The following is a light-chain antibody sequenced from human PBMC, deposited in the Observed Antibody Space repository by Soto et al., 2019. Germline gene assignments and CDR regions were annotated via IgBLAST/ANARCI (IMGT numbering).Light chain of an antibody. Sequence: DIQMTQSPSSLSASIGDSVTITCRASQTIIGYLNWYQQKPGKAPRLLINAASNLQSGVPSRFRGSGSETDFTLTITSLQPEDFETYYCQQSYTTPRTFGQGTKVEIQ. CDR1: QTIIGY. V-gene: IGKV1-39*01. CDR2: AAS. J-gene: IGKJ1*01. CDR3: QQSYTTPRT.